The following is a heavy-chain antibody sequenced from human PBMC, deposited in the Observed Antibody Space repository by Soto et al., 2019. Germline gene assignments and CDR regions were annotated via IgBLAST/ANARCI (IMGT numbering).Heavy chain of an antibody. D-gene: IGHD3-22*01. CDR3: AKPRLVVFITTWSY. CDR2: ISGSGGST. Sequence: GGSLRLSCAASGFTFSSYAMSWVRQAPGKGLEWVSAISGSGGSTYYADSVKGRFTISRDNSKNTLYLQMNSLRAEDTAVYYCAKPRLVVFITTWSYWGQGTLVTVSS. CDR1: GFTFSSYA. J-gene: IGHJ4*02. V-gene: IGHV3-23*01.